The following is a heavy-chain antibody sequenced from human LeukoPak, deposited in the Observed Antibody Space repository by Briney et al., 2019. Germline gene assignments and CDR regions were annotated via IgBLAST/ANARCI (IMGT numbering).Heavy chain of an antibody. Sequence: GGSLRLSCAAPGFTLSSYEMNWVRQAPGKGLEWVSHISSSGSTIYYTDSVKGRFTISRDNSKNSLYLQMNSLRAEDTAIYYCARTVARIGYWGQGTLVTVSS. CDR2: ISSSGSTI. D-gene: IGHD4-23*01. CDR3: ARTVARIGY. CDR1: GFTLSSYE. V-gene: IGHV3-48*03. J-gene: IGHJ4*02.